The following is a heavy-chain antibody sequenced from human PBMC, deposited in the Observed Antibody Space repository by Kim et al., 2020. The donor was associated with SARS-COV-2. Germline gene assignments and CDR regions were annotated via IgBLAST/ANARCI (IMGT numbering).Heavy chain of an antibody. CDR1: GYSFTSYW. V-gene: IGHV5-10-1*01. Sequence: GESLKISCKGSGYSFTSYWISWVRQMPGKGLEWMGRIDPSDSYTNYSPSFQGHVTISADKSISTAYLQWSSLKASDTAMYYCARRAAAAGALFYYYYGMDVWGQGTTVTVSS. D-gene: IGHD6-13*01. CDR2: IDPSDSYT. J-gene: IGHJ6*02. CDR3: ARRAAAAGALFYYYYGMDV.